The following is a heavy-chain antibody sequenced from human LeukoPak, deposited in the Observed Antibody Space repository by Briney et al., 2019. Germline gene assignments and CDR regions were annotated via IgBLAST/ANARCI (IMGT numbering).Heavy chain of an antibody. CDR1: SGSIGSSSNY. D-gene: IGHD2-8*01. CDR3: ARASCNVVVGNWFDP. Sequence: SETLSLTCTVSSGSIGSSSNYWGWIRQAPGKGLEWIGNVYYSGSTFYNPSLKSRVTISVDTSKNQFSLKLRSVTAADTAIYYCARASCNVVVGNWFDPWGQRTLVAVSS. CDR2: VYYSGST. V-gene: IGHV4-39*01. J-gene: IGHJ5*02.